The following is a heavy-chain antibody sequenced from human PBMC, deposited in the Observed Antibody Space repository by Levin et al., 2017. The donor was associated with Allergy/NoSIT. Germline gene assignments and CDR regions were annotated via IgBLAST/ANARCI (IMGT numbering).Heavy chain of an antibody. V-gene: IGHV3-23*01. CDR2: ISGSGGST. J-gene: IGHJ6*03. CDR1: GFTFSSYA. Sequence: GGSLRLSCAASGFTFSSYAMGWVRQAPGKGLEWVSAISGSGGSTSYADSVKGRFTIARDNSKNTLYLQMSSLRVEDTAVYYCAKDCSGGGCYSYYYYMDVWGKGTTVTVSS. CDR3: AKDCSGGGCYSYYYYMDV. D-gene: IGHD2-15*01.